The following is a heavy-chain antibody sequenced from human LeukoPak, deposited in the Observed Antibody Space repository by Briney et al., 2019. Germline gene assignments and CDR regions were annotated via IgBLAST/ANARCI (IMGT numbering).Heavy chain of an antibody. V-gene: IGHV3-30-3*01. Sequence: PGGSLRLSCAASGFTFSSYAMHWVHQAPGKGLEWVAVISYDGSNKYYADSVKGRFTISRDNSKNTLYLQMNSLRAEDTAVYYCAREGLTIFGVVRSKYFDYWGQGTLVTVSS. CDR2: ISYDGSNK. CDR3: AREGLTIFGVVRSKYFDY. J-gene: IGHJ4*02. D-gene: IGHD3-3*01. CDR1: GFTFSSYA.